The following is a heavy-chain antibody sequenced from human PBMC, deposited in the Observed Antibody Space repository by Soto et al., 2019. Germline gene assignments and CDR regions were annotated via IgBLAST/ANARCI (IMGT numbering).Heavy chain of an antibody. CDR1: GGSFSGYY. CDR2: INHSGST. Sequence: ASETLSLTCAVYGGSFSGYYWSWIRQPPGKGLEWIGEINHSGSTNYNPSLKSRVTISVDTSKNQFSLKLSSVTAADTAVYYCAGGRRGWELPKWFDPWGQGTLVTVSS. D-gene: IGHD2-15*01. CDR3: AGGRRGWELPKWFDP. V-gene: IGHV4-34*01. J-gene: IGHJ5*02.